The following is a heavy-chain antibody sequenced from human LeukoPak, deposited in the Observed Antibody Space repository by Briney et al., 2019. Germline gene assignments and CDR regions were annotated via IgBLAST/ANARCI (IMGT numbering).Heavy chain of an antibody. J-gene: IGHJ6*03. CDR3: ARGLPSYGDYVDYSFYMDV. CDR1: GDSISGFY. V-gene: IGHV4-4*07. D-gene: IGHD4-17*01. Sequence: SETLSLTCTVSGDSISGFYWSWIRQPAGKGLQWIGRISTSGSTNYNPSLKSRVTMSVDRSTNEFSLTLRSVTAEDTALYYCARGLPSYGDYVDYSFYMDVWGKGTTVTVSS. CDR2: ISTSGST.